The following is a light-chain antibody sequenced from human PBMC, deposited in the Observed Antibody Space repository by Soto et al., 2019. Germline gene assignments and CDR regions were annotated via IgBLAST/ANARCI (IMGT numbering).Light chain of an antibody. Sequence: DIQMTQSPSTLSGSAVERVTITCRASQTISSWLAWYQQKPGKAPKLLIYKASTLKSGVPSRFSGSGSGTEFTLTVSSLQPDDFATYYCQHYNSYSEAFGQGTKVEIK. CDR1: QTISSW. V-gene: IGKV1-5*03. CDR2: KAS. J-gene: IGKJ1*01. CDR3: QHYNSYSEA.